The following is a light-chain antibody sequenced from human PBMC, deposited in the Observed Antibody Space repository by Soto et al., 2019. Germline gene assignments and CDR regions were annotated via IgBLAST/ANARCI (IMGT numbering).Light chain of an antibody. V-gene: IGKV3-15*01. CDR1: QSVNSN. J-gene: IGKJ4*01. CDR2: DAS. Sequence: EIVMTQSPATLSVSPGERATLSCRASQSVNSNLAWYRQKPGQAPRLLISDASTRATGVPARFSGSGSGTDFTLTISSLQSEDSAIYYCQQDNLWPPLTFGGGPKVAIK. CDR3: QQDNLWPPLT.